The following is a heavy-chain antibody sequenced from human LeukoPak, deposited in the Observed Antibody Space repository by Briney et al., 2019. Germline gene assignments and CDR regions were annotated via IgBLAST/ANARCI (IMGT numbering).Heavy chain of an antibody. CDR2: ICYSGST. CDR1: GGSISSSSYY. CDR3: ARRSIDIVVVPAAHNFDY. J-gene: IGHJ4*02. Sequence: SETLSLTCTVSGGSISSSSYYWGWIRQPPGKGLEWIGSICYSGSTYYNPSLKSRVTISVDTSKNQFSLKLSSVTAADTAVYYCARRSIDIVVVPAAHNFDYWGQGTLVTVSS. D-gene: IGHD2-2*01. V-gene: IGHV4-39*01.